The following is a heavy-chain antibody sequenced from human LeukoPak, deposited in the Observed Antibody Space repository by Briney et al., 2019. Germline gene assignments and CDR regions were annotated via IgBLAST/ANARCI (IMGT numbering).Heavy chain of an antibody. CDR2: INHRGST. CDR3: ASSVGSTDY. Sequence: SETLSLTCAVYAESLSKYYWTWIRQSPGKGLEWIGEINHRGSTNQNPSLKSQVALSVDTSKHQFSLKLTSVTAADAAVYYCASSVGSTDYGGQGTLVTVSS. V-gene: IGHV4-34*01. CDR1: AESLSKYY. J-gene: IGHJ4*02. D-gene: IGHD1-26*01.